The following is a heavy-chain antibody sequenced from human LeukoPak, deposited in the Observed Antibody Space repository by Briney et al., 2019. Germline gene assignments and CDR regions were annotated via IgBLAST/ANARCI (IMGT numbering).Heavy chain of an antibody. CDR2: IKGDGSST. D-gene: IGHD1-26*01. CDR1: GFTFSNYW. V-gene: IGHV3-74*01. J-gene: IGHJ4*02. Sequence: GGSLRLSCATSGFTFSNYWMHWVRQVPGKGLVWVSRIKGDGSSTRNADSVEGRFTISRDNAKNTLYLQMNSLRAEDTAVYYCARGIIHSGSYLDYWGQGTLVTVSS. CDR3: ARGIIHSGSYLDY.